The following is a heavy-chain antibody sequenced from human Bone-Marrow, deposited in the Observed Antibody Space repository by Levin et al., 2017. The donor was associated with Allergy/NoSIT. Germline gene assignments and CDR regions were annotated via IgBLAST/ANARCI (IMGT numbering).Heavy chain of an antibody. J-gene: IGHJ4*02. Sequence: SLKISCAASGFTFDDYAIHWVRQAPGKGLEWVSGISWNSGTTGYADSVKGRFSISRDNAKTSLHLQMSSLRLEDTAFYYFVKDIFPAADYDLWSGSIGGYVDYWGQGILVNVSS. CDR1: GFTFDDYA. V-gene: IGHV3-9*01. CDR2: ISWNSGTT. CDR3: VKDIFPAADYDLWSGSIGGYVDY. D-gene: IGHD3-3*01.